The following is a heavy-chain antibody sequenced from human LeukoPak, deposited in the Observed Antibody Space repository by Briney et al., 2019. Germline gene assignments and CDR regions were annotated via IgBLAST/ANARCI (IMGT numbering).Heavy chain of an antibody. CDR1: GFSVSKNY. CDR2: IYTGGNT. Sequence: GGSLRLSCAASGFSVSKNYMSWVRQSRGKGLEWVSLIYTGGNTYYADSVKGRFTISRDQSKNTLYLQMNSLRGEDTALYYCVTRIAATYWGQGALVTVSS. CDR3: VTRIAATY. V-gene: IGHV3-66*01. D-gene: IGHD6-6*01. J-gene: IGHJ4*02.